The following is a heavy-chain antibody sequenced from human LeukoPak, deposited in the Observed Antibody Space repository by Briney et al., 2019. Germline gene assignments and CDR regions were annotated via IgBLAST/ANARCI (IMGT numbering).Heavy chain of an antibody. Sequence: GGSLRLSCAASGFTFSSHWMHWVRQAPGKGLVWVSLINSDGSTTNYADSVKGRFTISRGNAKNTLYLQMNSLRAEDTAVYYCARPPGPMVRGIIGYWGQGTLVTVSS. D-gene: IGHD3-10*01. CDR1: GFTFSSHW. J-gene: IGHJ4*02. V-gene: IGHV3-74*01. CDR3: ARPPGPMVRGIIGY. CDR2: INSDGSTT.